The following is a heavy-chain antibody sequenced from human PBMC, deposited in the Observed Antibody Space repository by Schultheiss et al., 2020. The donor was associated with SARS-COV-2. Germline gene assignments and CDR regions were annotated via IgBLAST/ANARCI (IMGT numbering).Heavy chain of an antibody. D-gene: IGHD3-22*01. CDR3: AREGQGEGDMIVVVNYYYYGMDV. CDR1: GYTFTSYY. Sequence: ASVKVSCKASGYTFTSYYMHWVRQAPGQGLEWMGIINPSGGSTSYAQKFQGRVTMTRDTSTSTVYMELSSLRSEDTAVYYCAREGQGEGDMIVVVNYYYYGMDVWGQGTTVTVSS. CDR2: INPSGGST. V-gene: IGHV1-46*01. J-gene: IGHJ6*02.